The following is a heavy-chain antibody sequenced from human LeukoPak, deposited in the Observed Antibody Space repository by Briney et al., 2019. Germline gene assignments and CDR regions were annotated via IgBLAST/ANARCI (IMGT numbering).Heavy chain of an antibody. V-gene: IGHV3-7*01. D-gene: IGHD6-13*01. CDR1: GFTFGSYW. CDR3: AKAVGSISWSFDY. CDR2: IKRDGSEK. J-gene: IGHJ4*02. Sequence: PGGSPRLSCAASGFTFGSYWMTWVRQAPGKGLEWVANIKRDGSEKYYLDSVKGRFTISRDNSNSTLYLQMDSLRGDDAAVYYCAKAVGSISWSFDYWGQGTLVTVSS.